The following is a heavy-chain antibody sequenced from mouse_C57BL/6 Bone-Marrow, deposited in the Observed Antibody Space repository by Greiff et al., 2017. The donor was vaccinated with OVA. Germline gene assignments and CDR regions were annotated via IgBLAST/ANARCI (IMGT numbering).Heavy chain of an antibody. CDR1: GYTFTSYW. Sequence: QVQLQQPGAELVKPGASVKMSCKASGYTFTSYWINWVKQRPGQGLEWIGDIYPGSGSTNYNEKFKSKATLTVDTSSSTAYMQLSSLTSEDSAVYYCARRGGLVGHRYFDVWGTGTTVTVSS. CDR2: IYPGSGST. J-gene: IGHJ1*03. D-gene: IGHD3-3*01. CDR3: ARRGGLVGHRYFDV. V-gene: IGHV1-55*01.